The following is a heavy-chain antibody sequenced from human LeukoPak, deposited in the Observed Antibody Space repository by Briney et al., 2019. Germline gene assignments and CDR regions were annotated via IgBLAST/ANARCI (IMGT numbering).Heavy chain of an antibody. J-gene: IGHJ3*02. Sequence: PSETLSLTCAVYGGSFSGYYWSWIRQPPGKGLEWIGEINHSESTNYNPSLKSRATISADKSKNQFSLRLSSVTAADTAVYYCASGFYNSSGFYAAFDIWGLGTLVTVSS. D-gene: IGHD3-22*01. V-gene: IGHV4-34*01. CDR2: INHSEST. CDR1: GGSFSGYY. CDR3: ASGFYNSSGFYAAFDI.